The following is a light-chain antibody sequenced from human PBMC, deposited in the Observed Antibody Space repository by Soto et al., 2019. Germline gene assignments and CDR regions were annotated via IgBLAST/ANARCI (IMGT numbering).Light chain of an antibody. CDR3: AAWDGRFVV. Sequence: QSVLTQPPSASGTPGQWVTISCSGSGSNIGTNTVTWYQQLPGAAPRLLIYSDNQRPSGLPARSSGSKSGTSASLAISGLRAEDERDYYCAAWDGRFVVSGVGTKVTV. CDR2: SDN. J-gene: IGLJ3*02. CDR1: GSNIGTNT. V-gene: IGLV1-44*01.